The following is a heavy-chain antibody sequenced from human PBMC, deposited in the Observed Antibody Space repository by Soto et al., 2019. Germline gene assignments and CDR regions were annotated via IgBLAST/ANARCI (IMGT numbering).Heavy chain of an antibody. Sequence: GESLKISCKGSGYSFTSYWISWVRQMPGKGLEWMGRIDPSDSYTNYSPSFQGHVTISADKSISTAYLQWSSLKASDTAMYYCARGGRTYYYYYGMDVWGQGTTVTVSS. CDR3: ARGGRTYYYYYGMDV. V-gene: IGHV5-10-1*01. CDR2: IDPSDSYT. CDR1: GYSFTSYW. J-gene: IGHJ6*02.